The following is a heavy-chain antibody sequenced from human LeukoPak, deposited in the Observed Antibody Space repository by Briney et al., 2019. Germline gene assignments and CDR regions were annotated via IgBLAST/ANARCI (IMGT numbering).Heavy chain of an antibody. CDR3: ARGRKRPPVAARPFYYYYYMDV. D-gene: IGHD6-6*01. Sequence: SQTLSLTCTVSGGSISSGSYYWSWIRQPAGKGLEWIGRIYTSGSTNYNPSLKSRVTISVDTSKNQFSLKLSSVTAADTAVYYCARGRKRPPVAARPFYYYYYMDVWGKGTTVTVSS. CDR2: IYTSGST. CDR1: GGSISSGSYY. J-gene: IGHJ6*03. V-gene: IGHV4-61*02.